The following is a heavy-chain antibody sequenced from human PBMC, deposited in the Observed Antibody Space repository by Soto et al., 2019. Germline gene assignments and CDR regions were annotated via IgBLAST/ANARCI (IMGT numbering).Heavy chain of an antibody. V-gene: IGHV3-43*01. Sequence: EVQLVVSGGLVVRPGGSLRLSCGGSGFTFDDYSMHWVRQRPGNGLEWVSLITWDGGSTFYADSVKGRFIISRDNSKHSLYLQMNSLRTEDTALYYCAKEKNRILDYWVQGTLVTVSS. CDR1: GFTFDDYS. CDR2: ITWDGGST. CDR3: AKEKNRILDY. J-gene: IGHJ4*02.